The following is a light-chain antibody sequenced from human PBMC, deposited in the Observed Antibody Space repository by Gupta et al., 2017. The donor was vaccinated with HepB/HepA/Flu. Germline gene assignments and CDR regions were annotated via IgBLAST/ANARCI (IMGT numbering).Light chain of an antibody. J-gene: IGKJ5*01. CDR2: DAF. CDR3: QQRANWPLVT. Sequence: EIVLTQFPATLSLSHGERVTLSCRASQSVSLSLAWYQQKPGQAPRLLVYDAFSRAAGVPPSFSGVGSGTDFTLTISRLEPEDFAVYYCQQRANWPLVTFGQGTRLDIK. V-gene: IGKV3-11*01. CDR1: QSVSLS.